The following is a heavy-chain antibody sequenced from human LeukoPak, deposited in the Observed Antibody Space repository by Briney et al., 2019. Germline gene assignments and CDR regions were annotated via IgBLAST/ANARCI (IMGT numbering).Heavy chain of an antibody. CDR3: AKSHPQYCSGGSCYRPNYYYYGMDV. D-gene: IGHD2-15*01. V-gene: IGHV3-30-3*02. CDR1: GFTFSSYA. CDR2: ISYDGSNK. Sequence: PGRSLRLSCAASGFTFSSYAMHWVRQAPGKGLEWVAVISYDGSNKYYADSVKGRFTISRDNSKNTLYLQMNSLRAEDTAVYYCAKSHPQYCSGGSCYRPNYYYYGMDVWGQGTTVTVSS. J-gene: IGHJ6*02.